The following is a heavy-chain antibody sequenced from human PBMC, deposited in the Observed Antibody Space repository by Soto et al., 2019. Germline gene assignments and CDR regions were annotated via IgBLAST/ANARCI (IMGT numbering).Heavy chain of an antibody. J-gene: IGHJ4*02. CDR1: GGSFSGYY. V-gene: IGHV4-34*01. CDR2: INHSGST. CDR3: ARTINGPRSESYYFDY. Sequence: SETLSLTCAVYGGSFSGYYWSWIRQPPGKGLEWIGEINHSGSTNYNPSLKSRVTISVDTSKNQFSLKLSSVTAADTAVYYCARTINGPRSESYYFDYWGQGTLVTVSS.